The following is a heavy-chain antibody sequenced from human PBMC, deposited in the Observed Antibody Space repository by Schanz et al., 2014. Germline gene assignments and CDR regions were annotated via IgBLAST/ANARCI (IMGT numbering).Heavy chain of an antibody. CDR1: GFTVSSNY. Sequence: EVQLVESGGGLIQPGGSLRLSCAASGFTVSSNYMSWVRQAPGKGLEWVSVIYSGGSTYYADSVKGLFTISRDNSKNTLYLQMNSLRAEDTAVYYCARDRWDWNNAFDIWGQGTMVTVSS. J-gene: IGHJ3*02. CDR2: IYSGGST. CDR3: ARDRWDWNNAFDI. D-gene: IGHD1-1*01. V-gene: IGHV3-53*01.